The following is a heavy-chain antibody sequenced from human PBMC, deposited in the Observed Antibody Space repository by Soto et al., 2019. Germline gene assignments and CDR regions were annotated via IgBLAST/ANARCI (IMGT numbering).Heavy chain of an antibody. CDR2: VYNSGST. J-gene: IGHJ4*02. Sequence: PSETLSLTCTVSGGSISSYYWSWIRQPLGKGLEWIGYVYNSGSTNYNPSLKSRVTISVDTSRNQVSLMLNSVTAADTAVYYCARAASRTVGYYYDSSGYHFDYWGQGALVTVS. CDR3: ARAASRTVGYYYDSSGYHFDY. V-gene: IGHV4-59*01. CDR1: GGSISSYY. D-gene: IGHD3-22*01.